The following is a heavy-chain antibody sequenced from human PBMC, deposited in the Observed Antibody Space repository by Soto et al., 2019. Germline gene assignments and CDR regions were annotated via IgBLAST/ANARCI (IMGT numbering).Heavy chain of an antibody. D-gene: IGHD2-2*01. CDR1: GFSLTTTGVG. CDR2: IYWDDDN. CDR3: AHDPGLAGSSRQFDC. J-gene: IGHJ4*02. V-gene: IGHV2-5*02. Sequence: QITLKESGPTVVKPTQTLTLTCTFSGFSLTTTGVGVGRIRQPPGKALEWLALIYWDDDNHYSPSLKTRMTSNKDTSKNQVVHTMTNTDPVDTATYYCAHDPGLAGSSRQFDCWGQGILVAVSA.